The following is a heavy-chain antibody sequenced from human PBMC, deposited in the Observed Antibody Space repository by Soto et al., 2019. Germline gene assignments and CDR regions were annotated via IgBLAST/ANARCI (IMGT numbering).Heavy chain of an antibody. CDR2: INPSGGST. CDR3: GRGGLVCISTSCPKGRFDP. V-gene: IGHV1-46*01. D-gene: IGHD2-2*01. J-gene: IGHJ5*02. Sequence: ASVKVSCKASGYTFTSYYMHWVRQAPGQGLEWMGIINPSGGSTSYAQKFQGRVTMTRDTSTSTVYMELSSLRSEDTAVYYCGRGGLVCISTSCPKGRFDPWGQGTLVTVSS. CDR1: GYTFTSYY.